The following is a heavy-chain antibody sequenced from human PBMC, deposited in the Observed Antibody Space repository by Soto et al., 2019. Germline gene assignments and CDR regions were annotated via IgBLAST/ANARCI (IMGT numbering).Heavy chain of an antibody. Sequence: QVQLVQSGAEVKKPGASVKVSCKASGYTFTNYGVTWVRQAPGQGLEWMGWISAYNGNKNYAQKLQGRVTLTTDTSTTTAYMELRSLTSDDTAVYYCARDQSSGWYGKESGMDVWGQWTTVTVSS. D-gene: IGHD6-19*01. CDR1: GYTFTNYG. V-gene: IGHV1-18*01. CDR2: ISAYNGNK. CDR3: ARDQSSGWYGKESGMDV. J-gene: IGHJ6*02.